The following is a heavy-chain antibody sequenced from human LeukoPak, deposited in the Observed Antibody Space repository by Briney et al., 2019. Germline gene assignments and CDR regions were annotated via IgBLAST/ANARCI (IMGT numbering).Heavy chain of an antibody. V-gene: IGHV4-39*01. CDR2: ICYSGST. D-gene: IGHD6-6*01. CDR1: GGSISSSSYY. CDR3: ARRYSSSSLRWFDP. J-gene: IGHJ5*02. Sequence: PSETLSLTCTVSGGSISSSSYYWGWIRQPPGKGLEWIGSICYSGSTYYNPSLKSRVTISVDTSKNQFSLKLSSVTAADTAVYYCARRYSSSSLRWFDPWGQGTLVTVSS.